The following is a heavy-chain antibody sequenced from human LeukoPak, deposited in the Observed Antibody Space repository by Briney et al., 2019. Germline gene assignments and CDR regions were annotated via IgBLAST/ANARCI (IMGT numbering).Heavy chain of an antibody. CDR3: ARDLASSDV. Sequence: GGSLRLSCAASGFTYSTYSMNWVRQAPGKGLEWVSYISGSSSTIYYADSVRGRFTISRDNAKNSLYLQMNSLRAEDTALYYCARDLASSDVWGRGTTVTVSS. CDR2: ISGSSSTI. D-gene: IGHD2-2*01. J-gene: IGHJ6*04. V-gene: IGHV3-48*04. CDR1: GFTYSTYS.